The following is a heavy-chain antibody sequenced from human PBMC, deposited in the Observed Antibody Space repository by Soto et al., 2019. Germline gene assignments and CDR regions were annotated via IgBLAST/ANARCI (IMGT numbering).Heavy chain of an antibody. CDR2: IIPIFGTA. CDR3: ASFYSSSWYVYYGMDV. V-gene: IGHV1-69*13. J-gene: IGHJ6*02. D-gene: IGHD6-13*01. CDR1: GGTFSSYA. Sequence: SVKVSCKASGGTFSSYAISWVRQAPGQGLEWMGGIIPIFGTANYAQKFQGRVTITADESTSAAYMELSSLRSEDTAVYYCASFYSSSWYVYYGMDVWGQGTTVTVSS.